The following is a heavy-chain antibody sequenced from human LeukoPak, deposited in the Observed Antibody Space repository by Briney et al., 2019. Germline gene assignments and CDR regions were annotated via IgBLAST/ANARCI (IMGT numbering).Heavy chain of an antibody. D-gene: IGHD2-15*01. CDR2: ISWDGGST. Sequence: GGSLRLSCAASGFTFDYYTMYWVRQAPGKGLEWVSLISWDGGSTYYADSVKGRFTISRDNSKNSLYLQMNSLRTEDTALYYCAKDIGVGYCNGCLFDYWGQGTLVTVSS. CDR3: AKDIGVGYCNGCLFDY. CDR1: GFTFDYYT. J-gene: IGHJ4*02. V-gene: IGHV3-43*01.